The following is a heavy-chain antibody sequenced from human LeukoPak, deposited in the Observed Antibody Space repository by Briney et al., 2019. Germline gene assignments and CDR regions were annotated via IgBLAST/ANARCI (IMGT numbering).Heavy chain of an antibody. J-gene: IGHJ4*02. V-gene: IGHV3-30*02. CDR2: IRYDGSNK. CDR1: GFTFSNYG. CDR3: AKQYGSGSPYYFDY. D-gene: IGHD3-10*01. Sequence: PGGSLRLFCAASGFTFSNYGMHWVRQAPGKGLEWVAFIRYDGSNKYYADSVKGRFTISRDNSKNTLYLQMNSLRAEDTAVYYCAKQYGSGSPYYFDYWGQGTLVTVSS.